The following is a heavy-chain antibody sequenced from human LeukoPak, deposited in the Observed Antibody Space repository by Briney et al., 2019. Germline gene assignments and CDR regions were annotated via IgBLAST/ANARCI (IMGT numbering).Heavy chain of an antibody. CDR2: INPNSGGT. CDR3: ARSPITMVRGAYNWFDP. Sequence: GASVKVSCKASGYTFTSYDINWVRQAPGQGLEWMGWINPNSGGTNYAQKFQGRVTMTRDTSISTAYMELSRLRSDDTAVYYCARSPITMVRGAYNWFDPWGQGTLVTVSS. D-gene: IGHD3-10*01. CDR1: GYTFTSYD. J-gene: IGHJ5*02. V-gene: IGHV1-2*02.